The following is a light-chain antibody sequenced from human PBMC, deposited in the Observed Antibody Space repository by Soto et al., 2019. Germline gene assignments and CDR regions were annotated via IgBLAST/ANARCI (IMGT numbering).Light chain of an antibody. J-gene: IGKJ4*01. CDR1: QGIAPY. Sequence: DVQMTQSPSSLSASVGDRVTITCRASQGIAPYLAWFQQKPGKVPKLLIYAASTLQSGVPSRFSGSGYGTDFTLTISSLQPEDVGTYYCQKYNSAPLTFGGGTKVEIK. CDR2: AAS. CDR3: QKYNSAPLT. V-gene: IGKV1-27*01.